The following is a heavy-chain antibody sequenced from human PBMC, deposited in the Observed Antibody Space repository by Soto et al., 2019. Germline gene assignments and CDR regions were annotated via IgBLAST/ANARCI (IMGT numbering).Heavy chain of an antibody. CDR3: TKGATSTFDS. V-gene: IGHV5-51*01. CDR1: GYRFTSSW. CDR2: VYPSDSDV. J-gene: IGHJ4*02. D-gene: IGHD1-1*01. Sequence: PGESLKISCHGSGYRFTSSWIGWVRQMPGKGLEWLGNVYPSDSDVRYSPSFEGRVTISADNSINTAYLHLLNLKASDTAIYYCTKGATSTFDSWGQGTPVPVSS.